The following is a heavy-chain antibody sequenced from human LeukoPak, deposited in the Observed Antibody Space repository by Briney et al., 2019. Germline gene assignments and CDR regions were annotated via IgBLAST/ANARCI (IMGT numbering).Heavy chain of an antibody. CDR2: IGTAGDT. V-gene: IGHV3-13*01. CDR3: ARGHYYDSSGYSGY. D-gene: IGHD3-22*01. Sequence: GGSLRLSCAASGFTFSSYDMHWVRQATGKGLEWVSAIGTAGDTYYPGSVKGRFTISRENAKNSLYLQMNSLRAEDTAVYYCARGHYYDSSGYSGYWGQGTLVTVSS. J-gene: IGHJ4*02. CDR1: GFTFSSYD.